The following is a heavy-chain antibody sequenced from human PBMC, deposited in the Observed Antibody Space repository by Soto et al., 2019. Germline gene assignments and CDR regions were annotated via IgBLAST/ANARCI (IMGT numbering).Heavy chain of an antibody. CDR1: GGSISSYY. D-gene: IGHD3-10*01. CDR2: IHYTGST. J-gene: IGHJ5*02. Sequence: QVLLQESGPGLVKPSETLSLTCTVSGGSISSYYWNWIRQPPGKGLEWIGYIHYTGSTNYNPSLKSRVTISVDTSNNQFSLKLSSVTAADTAVYYCATGRFAAMIRGVIMFDPWGKGTLVTVSS. CDR3: ATGRFAAMIRGVIMFDP. V-gene: IGHV4-59*01.